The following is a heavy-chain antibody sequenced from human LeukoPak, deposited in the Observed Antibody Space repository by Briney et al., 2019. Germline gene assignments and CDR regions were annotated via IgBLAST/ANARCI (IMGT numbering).Heavy chain of an antibody. CDR1: GGSFSAYS. D-gene: IGHD6-6*01. CDR2: INHGGST. Sequence: PSETLSLTCAVYGGSFSAYSWNCIREAPGKGLEWIGEINHGGSTDYKPTLKSRVTISVDTSKSQFSLKLSSVTAADTAVYYCAARRGIAPRPLGSWGQGTLVIVSS. V-gene: IGHV4-34*01. CDR3: AARRGIAPRPLGS. J-gene: IGHJ5*02.